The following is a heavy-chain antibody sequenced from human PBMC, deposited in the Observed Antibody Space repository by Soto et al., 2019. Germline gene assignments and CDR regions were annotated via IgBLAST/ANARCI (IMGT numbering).Heavy chain of an antibody. J-gene: IGHJ5*02. V-gene: IGHV2-5*02. Sequence: QITLKESGPTLVNPTQTLTLTCTFSGFSLSTSGVGVGWIRQPPGKALEWLALIYWDDDKRYSTSLNSRLTSPKDTSKNQVVLTMTNMDPVDTATYYCAHADQIWGVTTSPTNWFDPWGQGTLVTVSS. CDR2: IYWDDDK. D-gene: IGHD4-17*01. CDR1: GFSLSTSGVG. CDR3: AHADQIWGVTTSPTNWFDP.